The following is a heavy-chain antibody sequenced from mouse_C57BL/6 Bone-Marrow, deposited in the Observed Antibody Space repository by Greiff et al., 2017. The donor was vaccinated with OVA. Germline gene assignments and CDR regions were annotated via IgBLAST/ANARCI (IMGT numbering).Heavy chain of an antibody. Sequence: VKLMESGPELVKPGASVKISCKASGYAFSSSWMNWVKQRPGKGLEWIGRIYPGDGDTNYNGKFKGKATLTADKSSSTAYMQLSSLTSEDSAVYFCARSRYDGYYPYYFDYWGQGTTLTVSS. V-gene: IGHV1-82*01. CDR1: GYAFSSSW. CDR2: IYPGDGDT. CDR3: ARSRYDGYYPYYFDY. J-gene: IGHJ2*01. D-gene: IGHD2-3*01.